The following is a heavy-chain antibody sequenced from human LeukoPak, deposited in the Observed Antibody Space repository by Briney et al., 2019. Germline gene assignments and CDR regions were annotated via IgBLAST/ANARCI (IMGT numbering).Heavy chain of an antibody. CDR2: TRNKASSYAT. J-gene: IGHJ3*02. CDR1: GFTFSDHC. D-gene: IGHD3-16*02. V-gene: IGHV3-72*01. Sequence: GGSLRLSCAASGFTFSDHCVDWVRQAPGKGLEWVGRTRNKASSYATEYAASVKGRFTISGDEAQNSVFLQMNSLKTDDTAVYYCARGRAGSGSYHPAGYHALDIWGQGTMVTVS. CDR3: ARGRAGSGSYHPAGYHALDI.